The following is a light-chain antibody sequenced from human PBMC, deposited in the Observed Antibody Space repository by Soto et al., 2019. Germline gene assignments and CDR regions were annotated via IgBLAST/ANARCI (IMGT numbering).Light chain of an antibody. CDR1: SGDVGGYNY. J-gene: IGLJ1*01. CDR2: DVS. V-gene: IGLV2-14*01. Sequence: QSALTQPASVSGSPGQSITISCTGTSGDVGGYNYVSWYQQHPGKAPKLMIYDVSNRPSGVSNRFSGSKSGNTASLTISGLQAEDEADYYCSSYTSSSTYDFGTGTKVTVL. CDR3: SSYTSSSTYD.